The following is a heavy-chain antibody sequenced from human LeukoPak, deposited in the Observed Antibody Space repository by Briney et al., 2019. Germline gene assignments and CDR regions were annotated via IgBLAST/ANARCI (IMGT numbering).Heavy chain of an antibody. J-gene: IGHJ4*02. CDR3: ATYGSGSYMYYFDY. CDR2: ITSTSSYV. Sequence: GGSLRLSCEASGFTFSTYNMNWVRQAPGKRLEWVSSITSTSSYVFYADSVKGRFTISRDNAKNSLYLQMNSLRAEDTAVYYCATYGSGSYMYYFDYWGQGTLVTVSS. D-gene: IGHD3-10*01. CDR1: GFTFSTYN. V-gene: IGHV3-21*01.